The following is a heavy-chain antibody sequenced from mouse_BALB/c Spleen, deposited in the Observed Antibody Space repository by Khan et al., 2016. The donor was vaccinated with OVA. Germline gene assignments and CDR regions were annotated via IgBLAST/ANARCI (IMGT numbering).Heavy chain of an antibody. CDR3: ARYLHYYGSSPWFPY. D-gene: IGHD1-1*01. J-gene: IGHJ3*01. V-gene: IGHV3-8*02. CDR2: ISYSGST. CDR1: GDSITSGY. Sequence: EVKLEVSGPSLVKPSQTLSLTCSVTGDSITSGYWNWIRKFPGNKLEFMGYISYSGSTYYNPSLKSRISITRDTSKNQYFLQLNSVTAEDTATYYCARYLHYYGSSPWFPYWGQGTLVTVSA.